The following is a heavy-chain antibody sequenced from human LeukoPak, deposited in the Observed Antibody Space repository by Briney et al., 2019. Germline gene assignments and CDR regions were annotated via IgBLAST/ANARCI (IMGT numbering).Heavy chain of an antibody. Sequence: GGSLRLSRAASGFTFKNYGMTWVRQAPGKGLEWVPGNTGSGTGTYYADSVKGRFTISRDNSKNTLSLQMNSLRVEDTAVYYCARGATTFDYWGQGILVTVSS. CDR1: GFTFKNYG. CDR3: ARGATTFDY. CDR2: NTGSGTGT. J-gene: IGHJ4*02. V-gene: IGHV3-23*01. D-gene: IGHD1-26*01.